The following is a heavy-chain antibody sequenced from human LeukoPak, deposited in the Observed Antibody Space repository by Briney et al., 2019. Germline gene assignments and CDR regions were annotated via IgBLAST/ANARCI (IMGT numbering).Heavy chain of an antibody. CDR2: FNPKSGDT. D-gene: IGHD1-1*01. CDR3: AREPKTTTSGFDI. V-gene: IGHV1-2*02. CDR1: GYTFTEYY. J-gene: IGHJ3*02. Sequence: ASVEASCKASGYTFTEYYMHWVRQAPGQGLEWVGWFNPKSGDTNYAREFQGRVTMTRDTSINTAYMDLSRLRSDDTAVYYCAREPKTTTSGFDIWGQGTLVTVSS.